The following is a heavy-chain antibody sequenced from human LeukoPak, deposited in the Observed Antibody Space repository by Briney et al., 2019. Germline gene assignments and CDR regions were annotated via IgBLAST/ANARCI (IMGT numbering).Heavy chain of an antibody. Sequence: PSETLSHTCTVSGGSISSYYWSWIRQPPGKGLEWIGYIYSSGSTNYNPSLKSRVTMSVDTSKNQFSLKLSSVTAADTAVYYCARDKGRAFDIWGQGTVVTVSS. V-gene: IGHV4-59*01. CDR2: IYSSGST. CDR3: ARDKGRAFDI. J-gene: IGHJ3*02. CDR1: GGSISSYY.